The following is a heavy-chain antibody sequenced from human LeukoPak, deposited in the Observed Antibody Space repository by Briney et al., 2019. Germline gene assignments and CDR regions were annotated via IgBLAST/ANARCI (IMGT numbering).Heavy chain of an antibody. D-gene: IGHD3-3*01. V-gene: IGHV3-21*01. CDR2: ISSSSSYI. Sequence: GGSLRLFCAASGFSFSSYSMNWVRQAPGKGLEWVSSISSSSSYIYYADSVKGRFTISRDNAKNSLYLQMNSLRAEDTAVYYCARGIRFLTRTGYYYMDVWGKGTTVTVSS. CDR3: ARGIRFLTRTGYYYMDV. CDR1: GFSFSSYS. J-gene: IGHJ6*03.